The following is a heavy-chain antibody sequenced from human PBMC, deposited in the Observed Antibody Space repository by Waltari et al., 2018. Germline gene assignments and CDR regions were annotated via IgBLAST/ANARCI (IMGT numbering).Heavy chain of an antibody. V-gene: IGHV3-48*03. CDR2: ISSNGQTV. D-gene: IGHD6-19*01. Sequence: EVELVESGGGWVQPGRSLRLSCVASGITFSSYEMNWVRQAPGKGVGVVSYISSNGQTVYYADSVKGRFAISRDNTKNSLYLQMNSLRVEDSALYYCARDTAFGWSWGQGTLVTVSS. J-gene: IGHJ5*02. CDR1: GITFSSYE. CDR3: ARDTAFGWS.